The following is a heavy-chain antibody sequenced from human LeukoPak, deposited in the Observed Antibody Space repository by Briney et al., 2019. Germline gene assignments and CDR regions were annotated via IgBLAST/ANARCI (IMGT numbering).Heavy chain of an antibody. Sequence: GGSLRLSCAASGFTFGSFAMSWVRQAPGKGREWVSGISGRGGSTYYADCVKGRFTISRDNSKNMVYLQMNSLRAEDTAVYYCAKDRGGTSPRDYWGQGTLVTVSS. V-gene: IGHV3-23*01. CDR2: ISGRGGST. D-gene: IGHD3-16*01. J-gene: IGHJ4*02. CDR1: GFTFGSFA. CDR3: AKDRGGTSPRDY.